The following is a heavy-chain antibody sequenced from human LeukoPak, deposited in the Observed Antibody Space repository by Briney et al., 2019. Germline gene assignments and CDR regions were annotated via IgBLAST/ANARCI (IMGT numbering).Heavy chain of an antibody. CDR2: IYYSGST. Sequence: SETLSLTCTVSGGSISSYYWSWIRQPPGKGLEWIGYIYYSGSTNYNPSLKSRVTISIDTSKNQFSLKLSSVTAADTALYYCARAVWSGSTYYYYYMDVWGKGTTVTVS. V-gene: IGHV4-59*01. CDR1: GGSISSYY. D-gene: IGHD3-3*01. J-gene: IGHJ6*03. CDR3: ARAVWSGSTYYYYYMDV.